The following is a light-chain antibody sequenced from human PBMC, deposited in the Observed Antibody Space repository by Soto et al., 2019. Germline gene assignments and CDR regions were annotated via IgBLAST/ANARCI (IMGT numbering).Light chain of an antibody. CDR3: SSYTSGSTYV. V-gene: IGLV2-14*03. Sequence: QSALTQPASVYGSPGQSFTISCTGTSSDVGGYNYVSWYQQHPGKAPELMIYDVSSRPSGFSSRFSGSKSGNTASLTISGLLAEDEADYYCSSYTSGSTYVFGTGTKVTVL. CDR2: DVS. J-gene: IGLJ1*01. CDR1: SSDVGGYNY.